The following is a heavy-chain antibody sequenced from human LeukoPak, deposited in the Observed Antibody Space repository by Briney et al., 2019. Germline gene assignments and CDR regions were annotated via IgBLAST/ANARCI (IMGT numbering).Heavy chain of an antibody. J-gene: IGHJ4*02. D-gene: IGHD6-19*01. V-gene: IGHV1-8*01. CDR1: GYTFTSYD. CDR3: SRASVSSSGWYSGY. Sequence: ASVKISCKASGYTFTSYDINWVRQAAGQGLAWMGWMSPYSGNTDYAQKFQGRVTMTRNTSISTAYMELTSLGSDDTAVYYCSRASVSSSGWYSGYWGQGSQVTVSS. CDR2: MSPYSGNT.